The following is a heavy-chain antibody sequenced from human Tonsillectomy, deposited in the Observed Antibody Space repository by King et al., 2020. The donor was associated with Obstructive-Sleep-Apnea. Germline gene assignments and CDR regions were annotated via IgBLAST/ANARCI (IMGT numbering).Heavy chain of an antibody. J-gene: IGHJ4*02. CDR1: GYSFTSYG. V-gene: IGHV1-18*01. CDR3: AGGGYDILTGYYAGRDVDFDY. D-gene: IGHD3-9*01. CDR2: ISASNGNT. Sequence: QLVQSGAEVKKPGASVTVSCMASGYSFTSYGISWVRQAPGQGLEWLGWISASNGNTNSAQQFQGRPTLTTDTSTSTAYMERRSLRSDDTAVYYCAGGGYDILTGYYAGRDVDFDYWGQGTLVTVSS.